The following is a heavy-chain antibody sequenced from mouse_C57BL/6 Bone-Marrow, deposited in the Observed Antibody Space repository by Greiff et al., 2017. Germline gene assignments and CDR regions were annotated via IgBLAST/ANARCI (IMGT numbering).Heavy chain of an antibody. D-gene: IGHD1-1*01. V-gene: IGHV5-6*01. CDR3: ASGYGSSYVGFAY. J-gene: IGHJ3*01. CDR1: GFTFSSYG. Sequence: EVQLVESGGDLVKPGGSLKLSCAASGFTFSSYGMSWVRQTPDKRLEWVATISSGGSYTYYPDSVKGRFTISRDNAKNTLYLQMSSLKSEDTAMYYCASGYGSSYVGFAYWGQGTLVTVSA. CDR2: ISSGGSYT.